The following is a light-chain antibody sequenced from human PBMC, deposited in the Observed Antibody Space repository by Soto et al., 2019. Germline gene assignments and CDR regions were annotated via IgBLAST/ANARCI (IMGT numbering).Light chain of an antibody. CDR2: SAS. V-gene: IGKV3D-15*01. Sequence: EIVMTQSPATLSVSPGERATLSCRASQSISRNLAWYQQKPCQAPRLVIYSASTRATDTPARFSGSGSGTEFTLTISSLQSEDLALYYCQQYYDWPLTFGGGTKVEIK. J-gene: IGKJ4*01. CDR3: QQYYDWPLT. CDR1: QSISRN.